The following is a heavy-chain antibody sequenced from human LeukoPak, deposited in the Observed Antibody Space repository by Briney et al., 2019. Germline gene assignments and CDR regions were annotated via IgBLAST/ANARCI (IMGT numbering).Heavy chain of an antibody. D-gene: IGHD2-2*01. CDR2: ISSEGSSI. Sequence: PGGSLRLSCAASGFTFSSYWMHWVRQAPGKGLVWVSRISSEGSSISYADSVKGRFTISRDNAKNSLYLQMNSLRAEDTAVYYCARTEDIVVVPADYYYYYYMDVWGKGTTVTVSS. J-gene: IGHJ6*03. CDR3: ARTEDIVVVPADYYYYYYMDV. CDR1: GFTFSSYW. V-gene: IGHV3-74*01.